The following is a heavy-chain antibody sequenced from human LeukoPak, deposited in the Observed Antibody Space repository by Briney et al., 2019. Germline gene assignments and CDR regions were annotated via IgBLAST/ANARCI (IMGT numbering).Heavy chain of an antibody. J-gene: IGHJ6*03. D-gene: IGHD6-6*01. CDR1: GFTFSSYS. CDR2: ISSSSYI. Sequence: GGSLRLSCAASGFTFSSYSMNWVRQAPGKGLEWVSSISSSSYIYYADSVKGRFTISRDNAKNSLYLQMNSLRAEDTAVYYCARDIAARLFYYYYYMDVWGKGTTVTVSS. CDR3: ARDIAARLFYYYYYMDV. V-gene: IGHV3-21*01.